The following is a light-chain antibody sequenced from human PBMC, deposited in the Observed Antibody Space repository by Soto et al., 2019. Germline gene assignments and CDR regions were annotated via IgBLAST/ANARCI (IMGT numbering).Light chain of an antibody. V-gene: IGKV1-17*01. Sequence: DIQMTQSPSSRSASVGDRGTITCRGSQGIRNDLGWYQQKPGKAPKRLIYAASSLQSGVPSRFSGSGSGTEFTLTISSLQPEDFAVYYCQQRSNWPPITFGQGTRLEIK. CDR3: QQRSNWPPIT. J-gene: IGKJ5*01. CDR2: AAS. CDR1: QGIRND.